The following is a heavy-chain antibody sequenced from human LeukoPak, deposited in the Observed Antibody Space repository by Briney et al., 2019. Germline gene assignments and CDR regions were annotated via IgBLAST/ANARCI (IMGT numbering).Heavy chain of an antibody. D-gene: IGHD6-19*01. J-gene: IGHJ5*02. Sequence: VGSLRLSCAASGFTFSSYDMHWVRQATGKGLEWVSAIGTAGDTYYPGSVKGRFTLSRENAKNSLYPQNDSLRAGDKSVYYWGRGIRSCWHKNWFDPWGQGTLVTVSP. CDR1: GFTFSSYD. CDR3: GRGIRSCWHKNWFDP. CDR2: IGTAGDT. V-gene: IGHV3-13*01.